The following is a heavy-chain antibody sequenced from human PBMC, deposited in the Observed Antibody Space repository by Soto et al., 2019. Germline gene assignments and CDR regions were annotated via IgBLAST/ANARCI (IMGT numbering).Heavy chain of an antibody. V-gene: IGHV6-1*01. CDR3: TRDLLRSIVVVPAAITTVVYYYYGMDV. J-gene: IGHJ6*02. D-gene: IGHD2-2*02. CDR1: GDSVSSHSAA. CDR2: TYYRTKCYN. Sequence: PSQTLSLTRAIPGDSVSSHSAARNCISQSPPRGLDWLGRTYYRTKCYNDYAVSVKSRITINPDTSKNQFSLQLNSVTPEDTAVYYCTRDLLRSIVVVPAAITTVVYYYYGMDVWGQGTTVTVSS.